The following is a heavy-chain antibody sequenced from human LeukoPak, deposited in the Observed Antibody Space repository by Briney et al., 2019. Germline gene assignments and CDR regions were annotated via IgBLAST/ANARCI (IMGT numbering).Heavy chain of an antibody. J-gene: IGHJ4*02. V-gene: IGHV3-48*03. D-gene: IGHD3-3*01. CDR3: AKDTIFGVVTSPDSYFDY. CDR1: GFSFSNYE. Sequence: PGGSLRLSCAASGFSFSNYEMNWVRQAPGKGLEWISYITASSTTIYYADSVKGRFTISRDNAKNSLYLQMNSLRAEDTALYYCAKDTIFGVVTSPDSYFDYWGQGTLVTVSS. CDR2: ITASSTTI.